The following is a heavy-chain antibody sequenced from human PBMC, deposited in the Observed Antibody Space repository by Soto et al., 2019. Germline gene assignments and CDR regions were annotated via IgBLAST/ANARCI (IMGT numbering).Heavy chain of an antibody. D-gene: IGHD3-3*01. V-gene: IGHV1-2*02. CDR3: ARDYGVTYYDFLRGYLSGMVF. CDR1: GYTFTGYY. Sequence: ASVKVSCKASGYTFTGYYMHWVRQAPGQGLEWMGWINPNSGGTNYAQKFQGRVTMTRDTSISTAYMELSRLRSDDTAVYYCARDYGVTYYDFLRGYLSGMVFSGQGTTVTVSS. CDR2: INPNSGGT. J-gene: IGHJ6*02.